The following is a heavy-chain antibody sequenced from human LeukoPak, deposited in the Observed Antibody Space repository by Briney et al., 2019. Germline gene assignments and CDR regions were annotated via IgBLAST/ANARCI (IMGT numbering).Heavy chain of an antibody. J-gene: IGHJ5*02. CDR3: AKGGGGFFDP. CDR2: ISGSVGST. CDR1: GFTFSSYA. D-gene: IGHD2-15*01. V-gene: IGHV3-23*01. Sequence: GGSLRLSCAASGFTFSSYAMSWVRQAPGKGLEWVSTISGSVGSTYYADSVKGRFTVSRDNSKNTLYLQMNGLRAEDTALYYCAKGGGGFFDPWGQGTLVTVSS.